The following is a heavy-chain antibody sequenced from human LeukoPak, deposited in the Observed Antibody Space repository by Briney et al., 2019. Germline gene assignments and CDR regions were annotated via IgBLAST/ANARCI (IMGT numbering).Heavy chain of an antibody. Sequence: GGSLRLSCAASGFTFSSYSMNWVRQAPGKGLEWVSSISSSSSYIYYADSVEGRFTISRDNAKNSLYLQMNSLRAEDTAVYYCARGSITGTLGYWGQGTLVTVSS. CDR2: ISSSSSYI. J-gene: IGHJ4*02. D-gene: IGHD1-7*01. V-gene: IGHV3-21*01. CDR1: GFTFSSYS. CDR3: ARGSITGTLGY.